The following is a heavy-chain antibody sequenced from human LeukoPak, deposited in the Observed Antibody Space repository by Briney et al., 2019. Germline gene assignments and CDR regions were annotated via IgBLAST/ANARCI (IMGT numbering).Heavy chain of an antibody. Sequence: SETLSLTCTVSGDSISSSYWTWIRQPPGKGLEFIGFVYHTGTTRYNPSLKSRLTISLDASKKQFSLRLNSVTYVDAAMYYCARGGILGTVGPRGFTYWGQGAWSPCRQ. D-gene: IGHD2-8*02. CDR2: VYHTGTT. CDR1: GDSISSSY. CDR3: ARGGILGTVGPRGFTY. J-gene: IGHJ4*02. V-gene: IGHV4-59*01.